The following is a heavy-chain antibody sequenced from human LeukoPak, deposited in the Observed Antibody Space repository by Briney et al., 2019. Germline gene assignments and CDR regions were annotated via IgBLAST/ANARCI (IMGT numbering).Heavy chain of an antibody. CDR2: IYSGGST. V-gene: IGHV3-66*01. CDR1: GFTFSSYA. D-gene: IGHD3-22*01. CDR3: ARDKGRGYRFDY. Sequence: SGGSLRLSCAASGFTFSSYAMSWVRQAPGKGLEWVSVIYSGGSTYYADSVKGRFTISRDNSKNTLYLQMNSLRAEDTAVYYCARDKGRGYRFDYWGQGTLVTVSS. J-gene: IGHJ4*02.